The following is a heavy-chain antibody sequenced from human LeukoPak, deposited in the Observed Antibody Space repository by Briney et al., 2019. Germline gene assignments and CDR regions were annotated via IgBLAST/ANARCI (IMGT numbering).Heavy chain of an antibody. D-gene: IGHD1-26*01. V-gene: IGHV1-8*02. CDR2: MNPNSGNT. J-gene: IGHJ5*02. CDR1: GYTFTSYD. CDR3: ATCLPPDGIVGATVDWFDP. Sequence: ASVKVSCKASGYTFTSYDINWVRQATGQGLEWMGWMNPNSGNTGYAQKFQGRVTMTRNTSISTAYMELSSLSSEDTAVYYCATCLPPDGIVGATVDWFDPWGQGTLVTVSS.